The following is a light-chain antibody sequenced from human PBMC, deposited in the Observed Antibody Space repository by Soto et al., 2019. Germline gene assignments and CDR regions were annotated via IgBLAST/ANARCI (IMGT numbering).Light chain of an antibody. CDR3: QSYDSSLSGLL. V-gene: IGLV1-40*01. J-gene: IGLJ2*01. CDR1: SSNIGAGFD. Sequence: QSVLTQPPSVSGAPGQRVTISCTGSSSNIGAGFDVHWYQQLPGTAPKLLIYDNNNRPSGVPDRFSGSKSGTSASLAITGLQAEDEADYYCQSYDSSLSGLLFGGGTQLTVL. CDR2: DNN.